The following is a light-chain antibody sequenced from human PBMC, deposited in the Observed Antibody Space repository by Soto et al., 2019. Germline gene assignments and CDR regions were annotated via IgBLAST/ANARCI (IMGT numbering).Light chain of an antibody. CDR3: QQYANSYFT. V-gene: IGKV1-5*03. CDR1: ENIDSY. J-gene: IGKJ3*01. Sequence: DIQMTQSPATLSASVGDRVTITCRASENIDSYLAWYQQKPGKAPKPLIYKASSLDSGVPSRFSGSGSGTEFTLTISSLQPDDVATYYCQQYANSYFTFGPGTTVD. CDR2: KAS.